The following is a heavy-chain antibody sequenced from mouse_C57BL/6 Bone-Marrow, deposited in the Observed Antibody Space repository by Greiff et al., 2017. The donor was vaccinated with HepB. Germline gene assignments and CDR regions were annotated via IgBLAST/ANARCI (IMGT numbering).Heavy chain of an antibody. CDR1: GYTFTSYW. CDR3: AMITTKRFAY. D-gene: IGHD2-4*01. J-gene: IGHJ3*01. V-gene: IGHV1-59*01. Sequence: QVQLQQPGAELVRPGTSVKLSCKASGYTFTSYWMHWVKQRPGQGLEWIGVIDPSDSYTNYNQKFKGKATLTVDTSSSTAYMQLSSLTSEDSAVYYCAMITTKRFAYWGQGTLVTVSA. CDR2: IDPSDSYT.